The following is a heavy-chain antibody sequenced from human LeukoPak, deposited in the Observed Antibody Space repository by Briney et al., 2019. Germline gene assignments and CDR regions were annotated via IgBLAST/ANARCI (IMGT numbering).Heavy chain of an antibody. CDR1: GFTISSNY. CDR3: VSTLGT. Sequence: GGSLRLSCAASGFTISSNYMSWVRQAPGKGLEWVSILYSGGKTAYADPVKGRFTISRDNSKNTLYLEMNSLRADDTAVYYCVSTLGTWGQGTLVTVSS. CDR2: LYSGGKT. J-gene: IGHJ5*02. D-gene: IGHD3-3*02. V-gene: IGHV3-53*01.